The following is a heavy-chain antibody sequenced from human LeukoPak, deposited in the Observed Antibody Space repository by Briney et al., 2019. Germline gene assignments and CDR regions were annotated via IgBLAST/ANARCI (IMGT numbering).Heavy chain of an antibody. D-gene: IGHD6-6*01. J-gene: IGHJ3*02. CDR3: AKDEGLQLDAFDI. V-gene: IGHV3-43*01. Sequence: GGSLRLSCAASGFTFDVYTMHWVRQAPGKGLEWVSLISWDGGSTYYADSVKGRFTISRDNSKNSLYLQMNSLRTEDTALYYCAKDEGLQLDAFDIWGQGTMVTVSS. CDR1: GFTFDVYT. CDR2: ISWDGGST.